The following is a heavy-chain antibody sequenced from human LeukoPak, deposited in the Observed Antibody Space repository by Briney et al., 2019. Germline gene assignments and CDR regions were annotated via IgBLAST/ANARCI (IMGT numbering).Heavy chain of an antibody. CDR3: ARGGGLDV. Sequence: GGSLRLSCAASGFTFSSYWMNWARQAPGKGLEWVASINHNGNVNYYVDSVKDRFTISRDNAKNSLYLQMSNLRAEDTAVYFCARGGGLDVWGQGTTVTVSS. CDR2: INHNGNVN. D-gene: IGHD3-16*01. V-gene: IGHV3-7*03. J-gene: IGHJ6*02. CDR1: GFTFSSYW.